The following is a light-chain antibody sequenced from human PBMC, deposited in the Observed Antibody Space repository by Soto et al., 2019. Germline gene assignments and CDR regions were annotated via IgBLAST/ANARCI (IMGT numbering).Light chain of an antibody. J-gene: IGLJ2*01. CDR3: CSYAGSITVDLV. CDR1: SSDVGNYNL. Sequence: QSVLTQPASVSGSPGQSITISCTGTSSDVGNYNLVSWYQQHPGKAPKLMIYEGTKRPSGVSSRFSGSKSGNTASLTISGLQAEDEADYYCCSYAGSITVDLVFGGGTKVTVL. CDR2: EGT. V-gene: IGLV2-23*01.